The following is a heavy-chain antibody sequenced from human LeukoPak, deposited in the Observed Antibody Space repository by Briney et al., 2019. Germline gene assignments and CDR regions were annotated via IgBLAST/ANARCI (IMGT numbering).Heavy chain of an antibody. D-gene: IGHD5-24*01. CDR3: TRVGYIDEGIDY. J-gene: IGHJ4*02. CDR2: ISYDETNK. CDR1: GFTFSSYA. V-gene: IGHV3-30-3*01. Sequence: GGSLRLSCVVSGFTFSSYALHWVRQAPGKGLEWVAVISYDETNKYHADSVKGRFTISRDNAKNSLYLQMNSLRAEDTAIYYCTRVGYIDEGIDYWGQGTLVTVSS.